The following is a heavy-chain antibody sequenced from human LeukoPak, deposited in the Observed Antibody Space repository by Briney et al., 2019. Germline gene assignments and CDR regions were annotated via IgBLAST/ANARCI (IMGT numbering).Heavy chain of an antibody. Sequence: GGSLRLSCAASGFTVSSNYMSWVRQAPVKGLEWVSVIYSGGSTYYADSVKGRFTISRDNSKNTLYLQMNSLRAEDTAVYYCAAAHGSATRFDYWGQGTLVTVSS. J-gene: IGHJ4*02. V-gene: IGHV3-53*01. D-gene: IGHD3-10*01. CDR3: AAAHGSATRFDY. CDR1: GFTVSSNY. CDR2: IYSGGST.